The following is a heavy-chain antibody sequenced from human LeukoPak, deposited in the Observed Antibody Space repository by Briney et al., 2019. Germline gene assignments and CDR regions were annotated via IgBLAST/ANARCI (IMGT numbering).Heavy chain of an antibody. D-gene: IGHD3-22*01. CDR1: GFTFSSYG. CDR2: IRYDGSNK. CDR3: AKDAPQSYDTSGYYPDY. J-gene: IGHJ4*02. Sequence: GGSLRLSCAASGFTFSSYGIHWVRRAPGKGLEWVAFIRYDGSNKYYPDSVKGRFTISRDNSKNTLYLQMNSLRAEDTAVYYCAKDAPQSYDTSGYYPDYWGQGTLVTVSS. V-gene: IGHV3-30*02.